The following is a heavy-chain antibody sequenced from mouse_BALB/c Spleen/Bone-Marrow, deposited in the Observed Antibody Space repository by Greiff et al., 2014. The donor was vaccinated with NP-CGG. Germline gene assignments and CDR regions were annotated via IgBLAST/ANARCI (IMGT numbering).Heavy chain of an antibody. CDR2: IDPENGNT. Sequence: VQLQQSGAELVRPGALVKLSCKASGFNIKDYYMRWVKQRPEQGLERIGWIDPENGNTIYDPKFQGKASITADTSSNTAYLQLSSLTSEDTAVYYCARCNWDEYYAMDYWGQGTSVTVSS. CDR1: GFNIKDYY. CDR3: ARCNWDEYYAMDY. V-gene: IGHV14-1*02. D-gene: IGHD4-1*01. J-gene: IGHJ4*01.